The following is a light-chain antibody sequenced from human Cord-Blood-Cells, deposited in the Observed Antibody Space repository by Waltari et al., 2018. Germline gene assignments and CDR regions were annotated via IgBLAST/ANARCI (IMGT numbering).Light chain of an antibody. CDR1: QSSSSY. J-gene: IGKJ2*01. Sequence: DTQIIQSQSYLSASVGARVIITCRASQSSSSYLNWYQQKPGKAPKLLIYAASSLQSGVPSRFSGSGSRTDFTLTISSLQPEDFATCDCQQSYSTPYTFGQGTNLEIK. V-gene: IGKV1-39*01. CDR2: AAS. CDR3: QQSYSTPYT.